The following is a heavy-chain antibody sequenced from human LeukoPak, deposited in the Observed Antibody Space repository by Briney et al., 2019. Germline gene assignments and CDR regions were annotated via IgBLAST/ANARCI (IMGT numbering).Heavy chain of an antibody. CDR2: IKQDGSEQ. V-gene: IGHV3-7*01. CDR1: GFAFTNHW. J-gene: IGHJ3*02. Sequence: GGSLRLSCAASGFAFTNHWMSWVRQAPGKGLEWVANIKQDGSEQYYVDSVKGRFTISRDNARNSLYLQMNSLRAEDTAVYYCARIMRVWTLDMWGQGTMATVSS. D-gene: IGHD3-16*01. CDR3: ARIMRVWTLDM.